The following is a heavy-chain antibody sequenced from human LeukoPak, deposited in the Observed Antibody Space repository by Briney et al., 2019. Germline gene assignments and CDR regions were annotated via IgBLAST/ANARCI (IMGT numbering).Heavy chain of an antibody. CDR3: AKDTGIVGAASGAFDI. CDR2: ISWNSGSI. D-gene: IGHD1-26*01. CDR1: GFTFYDYA. V-gene: IGHV3-9*01. Sequence: PGRSLRLSCAASGFTFYDYAMHWVRQAPGKGLEWVSGISWNSGSIGYADSVKGRFTISRDNAKNSLYLQMNSLRAEDTALYYCAKDTGIVGAASGAFDIWGQGTMVTVSS. J-gene: IGHJ3*02.